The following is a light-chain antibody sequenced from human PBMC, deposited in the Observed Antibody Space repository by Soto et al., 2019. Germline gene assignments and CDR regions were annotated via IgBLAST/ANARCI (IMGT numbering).Light chain of an antibody. J-gene: IGKJ1*01. V-gene: IGKV3-15*01. CDR2: GAS. Sequence: EIVMTQSPASLSVSQGKRATLSCTASQSISRYLAWYQQNPCQAPRLLIHGASTWATGVPARFSGSGSGTEFTLTICCLQSEDSAIYCCQQYNNWPWTFGQGTKVDIK. CDR1: QSISRY. CDR3: QQYNNWPWT.